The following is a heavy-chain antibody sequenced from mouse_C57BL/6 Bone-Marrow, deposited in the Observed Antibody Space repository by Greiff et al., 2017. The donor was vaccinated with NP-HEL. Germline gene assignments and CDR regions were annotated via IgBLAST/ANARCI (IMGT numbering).Heavy chain of an antibody. CDR1: GFTFSDFY. J-gene: IGHJ1*03. D-gene: IGHD4-1*01. V-gene: IGHV7-1*01. CDR2: SRNKANDYTT. CDR3: ARDNWDWYFDV. Sequence: EVQLVESGGGLVQSGRSLRLSCATYGFTFSDFYMEWVRQAPGKGLEWIAASRNKANDYTTEYSASVKGRFIVSRDTSQSILYLQMNALRAEDTAIYYCARDNWDWYFDVWGTGTTVTVSS.